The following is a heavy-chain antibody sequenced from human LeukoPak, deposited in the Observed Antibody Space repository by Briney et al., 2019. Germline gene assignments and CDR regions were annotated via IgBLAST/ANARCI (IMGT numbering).Heavy chain of an antibody. J-gene: IGHJ3*02. CDR2: IIPIFGTA. CDR1: GGTFSSYA. Sequence: ASVKVSCKASGGTFSSYAISWVRQAPGQGLEWMGRIIPIFGTANYAQKFQGRVTITADKSTGTAYMELRSLRSDDTAVYYCASTDSSGYYARTGGAFDIWGQGTMVTVSS. CDR3: ASTDSSGYYARTGGAFDI. D-gene: IGHD3-22*01. V-gene: IGHV1-69*06.